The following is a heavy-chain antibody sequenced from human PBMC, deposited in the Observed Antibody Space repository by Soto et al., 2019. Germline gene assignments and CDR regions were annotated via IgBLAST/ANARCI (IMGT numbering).Heavy chain of an antibody. CDR1: GASISSGGYY. D-gene: IGHD3-3*02. CDR3: ARVLGNDAFDI. V-gene: IGHV4-31*03. Sequence: PSETLSLTCIVSGASISSGGYYYHWIRQHPGKGLEWIGYVYHSGSTYYNPSLRSRVTMSVDTSKNQFSLKLSSVTAADTAVYYCARVLGNDAFDIWGQGTMVTVSS. CDR2: VYHSGST. J-gene: IGHJ3*02.